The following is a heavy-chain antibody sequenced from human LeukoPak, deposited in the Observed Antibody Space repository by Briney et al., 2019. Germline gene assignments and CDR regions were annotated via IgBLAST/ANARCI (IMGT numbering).Heavy chain of an antibody. Sequence: ASVKVSCKASGYTFTSYAMHWVRQAPGQRLEWMGWINAGNGNTKYSQKFQGRVTITRDTSASTAYMELSSLRSEDTAVYYCARETHDSSGYYSPFFDYWGQGTLVTVSS. CDR2: INAGNGNT. CDR1: GYTFTSYA. D-gene: IGHD3-22*01. V-gene: IGHV1-3*01. J-gene: IGHJ4*02. CDR3: ARETHDSSGYYSPFFDY.